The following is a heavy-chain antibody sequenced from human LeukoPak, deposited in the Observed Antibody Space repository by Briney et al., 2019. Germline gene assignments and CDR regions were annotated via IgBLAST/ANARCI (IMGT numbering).Heavy chain of an antibody. Sequence: SETLSLTCTVSGGSISSHYWSWIRQPPGKGLEWIGYIYYSGSTNYNPSLKSRVTISVDTSKNQFSLKLSSVTAADTAVYYCARAYCGGDCYALQEDYYYGMDVWGQGTTVTVSS. V-gene: IGHV4-59*11. CDR2: IYYSGST. J-gene: IGHJ6*02. CDR3: ARAYCGGDCYALQEDYYYGMDV. CDR1: GGSISSHY. D-gene: IGHD2-21*02.